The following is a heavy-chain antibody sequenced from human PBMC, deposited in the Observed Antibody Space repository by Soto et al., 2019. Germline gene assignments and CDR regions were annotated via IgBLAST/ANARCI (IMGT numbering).Heavy chain of an antibody. Sequence: QVQLVESGGGMVQPGRSLRLSFAASGFTFSTYAMHWVRQAPGKGLEWVAVISYDGSNKYYADSVKGRFTISRDNSKNTLYLQMNSLRAEDTAVYYCARRYKDGRRDCISTSCLFDPWGQGTLVTVSS. CDR2: ISYDGSNK. V-gene: IGHV3-30-3*01. CDR1: GFTFSTYA. CDR3: ARRYKDGRRDCISTSCLFDP. D-gene: IGHD2-2*01. J-gene: IGHJ5*02.